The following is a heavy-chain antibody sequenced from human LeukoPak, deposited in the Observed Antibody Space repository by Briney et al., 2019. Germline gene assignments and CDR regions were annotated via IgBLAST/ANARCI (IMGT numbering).Heavy chain of an antibody. CDR1: GFTFSSYS. Sequence: GGSLRFSCAASGFTFSSYSMNWVRQAPGKGLEWVSSISSSSSYIYYADSVKGRFTISRDNAKNSLYLQMNSLRAEDTAVYYCARDRATMVRGVSLFDYWGQGTLVTVSS. V-gene: IGHV3-21*01. J-gene: IGHJ4*02. CDR3: ARDRATMVRGVSLFDY. D-gene: IGHD3-10*01. CDR2: ISSSSSYI.